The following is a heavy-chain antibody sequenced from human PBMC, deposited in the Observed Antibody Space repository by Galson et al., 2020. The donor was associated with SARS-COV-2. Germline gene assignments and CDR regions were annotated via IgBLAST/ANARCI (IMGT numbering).Heavy chain of an antibody. CDR1: GFTFSSYA. Sequence: GESLKISCSASGFTFSSYAMHWVRQAPGKGLEYVSAISSNGGSTYYADSVKGRFTISRDNSKNTLYLQMSSLRAEDTAVYYCVRGWFGELLGDWGQGTLVNVSS. D-gene: IGHD3-10*01. J-gene: IGHJ4*02. V-gene: IGHV3-64D*06. CDR2: ISSNGGST. CDR3: VRGWFGELLGD.